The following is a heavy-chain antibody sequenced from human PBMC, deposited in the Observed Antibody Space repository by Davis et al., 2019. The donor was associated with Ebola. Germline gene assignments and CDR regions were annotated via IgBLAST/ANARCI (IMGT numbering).Heavy chain of an antibody. J-gene: IGHJ4*01. V-gene: IGHV4-39*01. CDR2: FFYTGNS. CDR3: AIQIVGGTRVFDY. CDR1: GGSISSSRYY. Sequence: SETLSLTCTVSGGSISSSRYYWGWIRQPPGEGLQWIGSFFYTGNSYFNPSLKSRVTVSVDTSKNQFSLKLDSVAAADTAVYYCAIQIVGGTRVFDYWGQGNLVTGSP. D-gene: IGHD1-26*01.